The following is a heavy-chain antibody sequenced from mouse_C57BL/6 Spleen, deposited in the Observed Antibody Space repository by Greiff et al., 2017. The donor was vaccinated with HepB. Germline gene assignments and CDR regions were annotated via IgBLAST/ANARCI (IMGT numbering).Heavy chain of an antibody. V-gene: IGHV3-8*01. CDR2: ISYSGST. D-gene: IGHD1-1*01. Sequence: EVMLVESGPGLAKPSQTLSLTCSVTGYSLTSDYWNWIRQFPGNKLESMGYISYSGSTYYNPSLKSRISITRDTSKNQYYLQLNSVTTEDTATYYCARYAGYYGSSPRFDVWGTGTTVTVSS. J-gene: IGHJ1*03. CDR1: GYSLTSDY. CDR3: ARYAGYYGSSPRFDV.